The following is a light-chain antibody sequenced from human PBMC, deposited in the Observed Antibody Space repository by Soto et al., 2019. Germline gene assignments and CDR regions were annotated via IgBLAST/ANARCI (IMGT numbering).Light chain of an antibody. CDR1: SSNIGAGYD. J-gene: IGLJ3*02. CDR3: QSYDSSLSNWV. CDR2: GNS. Sequence: QLVLTQPPSVSGAPGQRVTISCTGSSSNIGAGYDVHWYQQLPGTAPKLLIYGNSNRPSGVPDRLSGSKSGTSASLAITGLKAEDEADYYCQSYDSSLSNWVFGGGTKLTVL. V-gene: IGLV1-40*01.